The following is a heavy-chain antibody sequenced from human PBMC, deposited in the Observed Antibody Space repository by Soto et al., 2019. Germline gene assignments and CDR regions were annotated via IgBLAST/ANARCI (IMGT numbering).Heavy chain of an antibody. D-gene: IGHD2-15*01. V-gene: IGHV4-59*01. CDR3: AIIGFSGGSCYSPTYYYYYGMDV. J-gene: IGHJ6*02. CDR2: IYYSGST. CDR1: GGSISSYY. Sequence: SETLSLTCTVSGGSISSYYWSWIRQPPGKGLEWIGYIYYSGSTNYNPSLKSRVTISVDTSKNQFSLKLSSVTAADTAVYYCAIIGFSGGSCYSPTYYYYYGMDVWDQGTTVTVSS.